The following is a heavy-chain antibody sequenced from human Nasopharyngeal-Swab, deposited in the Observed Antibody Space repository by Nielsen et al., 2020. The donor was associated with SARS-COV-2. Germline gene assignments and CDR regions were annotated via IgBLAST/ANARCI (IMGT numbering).Heavy chain of an antibody. V-gene: IGHV4-34*01. J-gene: IGHJ6*02. D-gene: IGHD6-13*01. Sequence: PSLKSRVTRSGDKSKNQFSLKLSSVTAADTAVYYCARAGIAAAGYYYYGMDVWGQGTTVTVSS. CDR3: ARAGIAAAGYYYYGMDV.